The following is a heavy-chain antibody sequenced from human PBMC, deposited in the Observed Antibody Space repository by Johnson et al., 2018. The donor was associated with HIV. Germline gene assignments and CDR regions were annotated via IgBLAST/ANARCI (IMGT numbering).Heavy chain of an antibody. CDR3: ARAGVGAGAFDI. J-gene: IGHJ3*02. V-gene: IGHV3-30*03. D-gene: IGHD1-26*01. CDR1: GFTFSSYA. CDR2: ISYDGSNK. Sequence: QVQLVESGGDLVQPGGSLRLSCAASGFTFSSYAMSWVRQAPGKGLEWVAVISYDGSNKYYADSVKGRLTISRDNSKNTLYLQMNSLRAGETAVYYCARAGVGAGAFDIWGQGTMVTVSS.